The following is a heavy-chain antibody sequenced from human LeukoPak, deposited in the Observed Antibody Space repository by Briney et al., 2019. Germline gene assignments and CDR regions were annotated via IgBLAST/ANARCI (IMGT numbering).Heavy chain of an antibody. D-gene: IGHD6-19*01. CDR2: IYRDGNT. V-gene: IGHV3-53*01. CDR1: EFTVSTNY. J-gene: IGHJ5*02. CDR3: AAQALAGKGNYFDP. Sequence: GGSLRLSCAASEFTVSTNYMTWVRQAPGKGLEWVSVIYRDGNTYYADTVEGRFTISRDNSKNTLYLQMDSLRAEDTAVYYCAAQALAGKGNYFDPWGEATLVTVSS.